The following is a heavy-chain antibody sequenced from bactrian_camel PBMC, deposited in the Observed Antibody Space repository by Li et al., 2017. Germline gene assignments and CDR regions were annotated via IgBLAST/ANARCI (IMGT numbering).Heavy chain of an antibody. D-gene: IGHD6*01. Sequence: HVQLVESGGGSVQVGGSLNLSCLVDSGWAFGSYCLAWFRQAPGKEREGIGGIDSDGTINYADSVKGRSVISRDSAKNTLYLQMDNLNPEDSAMYRCAADTCGGWYPLESALNRYLKYWGQGTQVTV. CDR1: GWAFGSYC. J-gene: IGHJ4*01. V-gene: IGHV3S55*01. CDR3: AADTCGGWYPLESALNRYLKY. CDR2: IDSDGTI.